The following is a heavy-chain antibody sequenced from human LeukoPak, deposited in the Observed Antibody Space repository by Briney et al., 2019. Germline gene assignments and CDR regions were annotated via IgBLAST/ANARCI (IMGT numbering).Heavy chain of an antibody. CDR3: ARDRSGYSSSRTAFDI. J-gene: IGHJ3*02. Sequence: TGGSLRLSCAASGFTFSSYEMNWVCQAPGKGLEWVSYISSSGSTIYYADSVKGRFTISRDNAKNSLYLQMNSLRAEDTAVYYCARDRSGYSSSRTAFDIWGQGTMVTVSS. V-gene: IGHV3-48*03. D-gene: IGHD6-13*01. CDR1: GFTFSSYE. CDR2: ISSSGSTI.